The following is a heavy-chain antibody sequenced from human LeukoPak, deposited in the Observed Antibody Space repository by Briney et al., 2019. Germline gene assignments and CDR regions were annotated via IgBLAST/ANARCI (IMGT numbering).Heavy chain of an antibody. D-gene: IGHD4-17*01. CDR1: GYSISSGYY. J-gene: IGHJ4*02. Sequence: SETLSLTCTVSGYSISSGYYWGWIRQPPGKGLEWIGSIYHSGSTYYNPSLKSRVTISVDTSKNQFSLKLSSVTAADTAVYYCARGHGAKMGYYFDYWGQGTLVTVSS. CDR2: IYHSGST. V-gene: IGHV4-38-2*02. CDR3: ARGHGAKMGYYFDY.